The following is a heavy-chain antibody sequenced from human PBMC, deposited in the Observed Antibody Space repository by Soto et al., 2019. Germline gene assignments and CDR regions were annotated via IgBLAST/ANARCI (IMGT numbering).Heavy chain of an antibody. CDR3: ARFYYDSSGYLPSPYYYYYGMDV. CDR2: IKQDGSEK. CDR1: GFSFSSYW. Sequence: GGSLRLSCAASGFSFSSYWMSWVRQAPGKGLEWVANIKQDGSEKYYVDSVKGRFTISRDNAKNSLYLQMNSLRPEDTAVYYCARFYYDSSGYLPSPYYYYYGMDVWGQGTTVTV. V-gene: IGHV3-7*04. J-gene: IGHJ6*02. D-gene: IGHD3-22*01.